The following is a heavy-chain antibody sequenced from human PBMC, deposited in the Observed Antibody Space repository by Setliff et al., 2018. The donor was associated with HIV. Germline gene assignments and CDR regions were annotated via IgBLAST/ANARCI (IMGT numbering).Heavy chain of an antibody. J-gene: IGHJ4*02. D-gene: IGHD3-22*01. Sequence: SLTCTVSGGSVSSSSSYWGWIRQPPGKGLEWIGNVCYSRSSYYNPSLKSRVTIPVDTSKNQFSLKLSSVTAADTAVYYCARHGVDDTSANYFRFGVHDHWGQGTLVTVSS. V-gene: IGHV4-39*01. CDR2: VCYSRSS. CDR1: GGSVSSSSSY. CDR3: ARHGVDDTSANYFRFGVHDH.